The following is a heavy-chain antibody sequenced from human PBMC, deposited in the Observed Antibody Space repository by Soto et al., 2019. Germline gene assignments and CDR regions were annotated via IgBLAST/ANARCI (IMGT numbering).Heavy chain of an antibody. J-gene: IGHJ6*02. CDR2: ISYDGSNK. Sequence: SLILSCAASGFTFSSYAMHWVRQAPGKGLEWVAVISYDGSNKYYADSVKGRFTISRDNSKKTLYLQMNSLRAEDTAVYYCARVTYYGMDGWSQGTTVTVYS. CDR3: ARVTYYGMDG. V-gene: IGHV3-30-3*01. CDR1: GFTFSSYA.